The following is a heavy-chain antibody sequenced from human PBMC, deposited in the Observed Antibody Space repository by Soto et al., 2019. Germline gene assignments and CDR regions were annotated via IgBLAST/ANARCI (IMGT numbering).Heavy chain of an antibody. CDR2: ISYDGGNK. CDR3: AREVSGSADHFYGMDV. Sequence: GGSLRLSCAASGFTFSSYDMHWVRQAPGQGLEWVAVISYDGGNKNYADSVKGRFTISRDNSKNTLYVQMNSLRPEDTAVYYCAREVSGSADHFYGMDVWGQGTTDTVSS. CDR1: GFTFSSYD. D-gene: IGHD1-1*01. V-gene: IGHV3-33*05. J-gene: IGHJ6*02.